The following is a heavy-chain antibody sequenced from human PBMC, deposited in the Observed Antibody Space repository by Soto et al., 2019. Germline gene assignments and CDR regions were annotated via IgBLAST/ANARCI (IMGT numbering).Heavy chain of an antibody. CDR1: GYTFTSYG. CDR3: ARRGVVVITAGYYYYGMDV. J-gene: IGHJ6*02. CDR2: ISAYNGNT. V-gene: IGHV1-18*01. D-gene: IGHD3-22*01. Sequence: ASVKVSCKASGYTFTSYGISWVRQAPGQGLEWMGWISAYNGNTNYAQKLQGRVTMTTDTSTSTAYMELRSLRSDDTAVYYCARRGVVVITAGYYYYGMDVWGQGTTVTVS.